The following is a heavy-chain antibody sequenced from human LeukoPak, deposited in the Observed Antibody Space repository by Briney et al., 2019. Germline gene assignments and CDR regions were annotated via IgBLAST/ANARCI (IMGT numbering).Heavy chain of an antibody. D-gene: IGHD6-13*01. CDR3: ARDLSVAAAGTADY. CDR2: IIPIFGTA. J-gene: IGHJ4*02. V-gene: IGHV1-69*05. CDR1: GGTFSSYA. Sequence: ASVKVSCKASGGTFSSYAISWVRQAPGQGLEWMGGIIPIFGTANYAQKFQGRVTMTRDTSTSTVYMELSSLRSEDTAVYYCARDLSVAAAGTADYWGQGTLVTVSS.